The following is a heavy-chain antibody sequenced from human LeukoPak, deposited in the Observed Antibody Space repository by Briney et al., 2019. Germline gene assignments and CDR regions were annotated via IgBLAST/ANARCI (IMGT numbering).Heavy chain of an antibody. V-gene: IGHV4-59*01. Sequence: SETLSLTCNVSGGSISSYYWSWIRQPPGKGLEWIGYIYYSGSTNYNPSLKSRVTISVDTSKNQFSLTLSSVTAADTAVYYCARVGYRSYYYYMDVWGKGTTVTVSS. CDR2: IYYSGST. J-gene: IGHJ6*03. CDR3: ARVGYRSYYYYMDV. CDR1: GGSISSYY. D-gene: IGHD5-18*01.